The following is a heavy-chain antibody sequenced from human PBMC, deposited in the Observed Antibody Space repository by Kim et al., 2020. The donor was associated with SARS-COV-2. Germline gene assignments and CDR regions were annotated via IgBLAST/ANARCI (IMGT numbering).Heavy chain of an antibody. CDR3: AKGTTIEV. Sequence: GGSLRLSCATSGFSFSNEGMNWVRQAPGKGLEWVSTISNTGSSRYYADSLRGRFTISRDNSKNTLYLQMNGLRAEDTAMYFCAKGTTIEVWGQGTLVTVSS. CDR1: GFSFSNEG. J-gene: IGHJ3*01. CDR2: ISNTGSSR. D-gene: IGHD1-1*01. V-gene: IGHV3-23*01.